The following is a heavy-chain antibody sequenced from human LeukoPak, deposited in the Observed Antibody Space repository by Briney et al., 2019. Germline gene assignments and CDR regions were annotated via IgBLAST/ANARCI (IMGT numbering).Heavy chain of an antibody. Sequence: SETLSLTCTVSGGSISSSSYFWGWIRQPPGKGLEWIGNIYYSGSTYYNPSLKSRVTISVDTTKNQLPMSLSSVTAADTAFYYWATGPCELLDSWGQGTLVTVSS. CDR3: ATGPCELLDS. CDR2: IYYSGST. J-gene: IGHJ4*02. CDR1: GGSISSSSYF. V-gene: IGHV4-39*01. D-gene: IGHD1-26*01.